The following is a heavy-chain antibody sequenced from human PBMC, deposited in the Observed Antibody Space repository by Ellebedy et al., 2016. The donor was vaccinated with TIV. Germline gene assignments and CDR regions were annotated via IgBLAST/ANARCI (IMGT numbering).Heavy chain of an antibody. D-gene: IGHD3-22*01. V-gene: IGHV3-23*01. CDR1: GFTFSSYA. J-gene: IGHJ4*02. CDR2: ISGSGGST. CDR3: ARDNDDSSGYLAAIRY. Sequence: GESLKISCAASGFTFSSYAMSWVRQAPGQGLEWVSAISGSGGSTYYADSVKGRFTISRDNSKNTLYLQMNSLRAEDTAVYYCARDNDDSSGYLAAIRYWGQGTLVTVSS.